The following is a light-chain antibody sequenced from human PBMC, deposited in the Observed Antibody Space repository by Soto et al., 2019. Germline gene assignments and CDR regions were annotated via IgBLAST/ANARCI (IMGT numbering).Light chain of an antibody. V-gene: IGLV2-14*03. Sequence: QSALTQPASVSGSPGQSITISCTGTSSDAGGYDFVSWYQHHPGKAPRLMIYDVSHRPSGVSDRFSASKSGNTASLTISGLLAEDEADYYCSSYTSISTYVFGTGTKLTVL. CDR1: SSDAGGYDF. CDR3: SSYTSISTYV. CDR2: DVS. J-gene: IGLJ1*01.